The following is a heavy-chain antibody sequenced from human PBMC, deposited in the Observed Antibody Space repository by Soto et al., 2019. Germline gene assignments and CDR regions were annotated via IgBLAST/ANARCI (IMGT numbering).Heavy chain of an antibody. Sequence: SQTLSLTCAISGDSVSSNGAAWNWIRQSPSRGLEWLGRTYYRSRWYSDYAPSVKSRITVNPDTSQNQFSLQVSKLRAEDTAVYFCARDQTDSGGYSDSWGQGTLVTVSS. D-gene: IGHD3-22*01. CDR1: GDSVSSNGAA. V-gene: IGHV6-1*01. CDR3: ARDQTDSGGYSDS. J-gene: IGHJ4*02. CDR2: TYYRSRWYS.